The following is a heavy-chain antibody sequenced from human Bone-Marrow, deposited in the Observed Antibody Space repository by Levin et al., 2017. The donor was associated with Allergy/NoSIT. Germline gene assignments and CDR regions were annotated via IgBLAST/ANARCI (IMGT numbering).Heavy chain of an antibody. D-gene: IGHD6-6*01. J-gene: IGHJ6*02. CDR2: ISGSGGST. Sequence: GGSLRLSCAASGFTFSSYAMSWVRQAPGKGLEWVSAISGSGGSTYYADSVKGRFTISRDNSKNTLYLQMNSLRAEDTAVYYCAKAEAARPYYYDGMDVWGQGTTVTVSS. CDR1: GFTFSSYA. CDR3: AKAEAARPYYYDGMDV. V-gene: IGHV3-23*01.